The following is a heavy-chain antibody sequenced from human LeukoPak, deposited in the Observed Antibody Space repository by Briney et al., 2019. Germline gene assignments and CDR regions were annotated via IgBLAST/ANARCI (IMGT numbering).Heavy chain of an antibody. CDR3: ARHKGYYDILTGAFDI. CDR2: IYPGDSNT. V-gene: IGHV5-51*01. J-gene: IGHJ3*02. Sequence: GESLKISCKASGYSFTNDWIGWVRQMPGKGLEWMGIIYPGDSNTRYSPSFQGLVSISADKSISTAYLQWSSLKASDTAMYYCARHKGYYDILTGAFDIWGQGTMVTVSS. D-gene: IGHD3-9*01. CDR1: GYSFTNDW.